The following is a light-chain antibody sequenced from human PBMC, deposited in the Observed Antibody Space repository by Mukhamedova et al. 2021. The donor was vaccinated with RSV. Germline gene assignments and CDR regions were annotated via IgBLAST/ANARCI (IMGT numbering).Light chain of an antibody. J-gene: IGLJ2*01. CDR3: QSADTSDSPHVI. V-gene: IGLV3-25*03. Sequence: STWGVPERFSGSSSGTTVTLAISGVQPEDEADYYCQSADTSDSPHVIFGGGTRLPVL.